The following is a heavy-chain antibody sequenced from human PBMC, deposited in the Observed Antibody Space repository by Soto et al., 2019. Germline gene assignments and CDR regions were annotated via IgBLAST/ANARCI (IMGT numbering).Heavy chain of an antibody. V-gene: IGHV1-18*01. Sequence: QAQLVQSGAEVKKPGASVKVSCKASGYTFTSSGMSWVRQAPGQGLEWMGWISAHTGSSEYAQRFQGRVTMTTDSSTSTAYMELRSLSSDDTAVYYCASAFFYLGSDSRGYSFDAFDFWGPGTLVTVSS. D-gene: IGHD3-22*01. CDR1: GYTFTSSG. J-gene: IGHJ3*01. CDR2: ISAHTGSS. CDR3: ASAFFYLGSDSRGYSFDAFDF.